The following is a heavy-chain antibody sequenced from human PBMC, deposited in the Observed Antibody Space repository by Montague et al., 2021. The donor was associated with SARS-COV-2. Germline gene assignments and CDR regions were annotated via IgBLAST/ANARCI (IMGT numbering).Heavy chain of an antibody. J-gene: IGHJ6*02. CDR1: GGSISSYY. CDR3: ARNPERDHLTGTTNYGPGV. Sequence: SETLSLTCSVDGGSISSYYWSWIRQPPGKGLEWIGWMSDSGTAKYNPSLDTRVTIIIDKSKNQFSLKLTSVTPADTAEYYCARNPERDHLTGTTNYGPGVWGQGTTVTVSS. CDR2: MSDSGTA. D-gene: IGHD1-7*01. V-gene: IGHV4-59*01.